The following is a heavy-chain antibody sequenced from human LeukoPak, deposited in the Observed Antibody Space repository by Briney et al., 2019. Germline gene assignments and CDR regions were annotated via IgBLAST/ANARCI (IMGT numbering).Heavy chain of an antibody. CDR3: ATALAAAGTIYYYYGMDV. Sequence: ASVKVSCKVSGYTLTELSMHWVRQAPGEGLEWMGGFDPEDGETIYAQKFQGRVTMTEDTSTDTAYMELSSLRSGDTAVYYCATALAAAGTIYYYYGMDVWGQGTTVTVSS. V-gene: IGHV1-24*01. CDR1: GYTLTELS. J-gene: IGHJ6*02. CDR2: FDPEDGET. D-gene: IGHD6-13*01.